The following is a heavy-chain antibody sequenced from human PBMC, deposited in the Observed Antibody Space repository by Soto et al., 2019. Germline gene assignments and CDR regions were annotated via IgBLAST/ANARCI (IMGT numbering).Heavy chain of an antibody. CDR2: IGALLYNDAT. D-gene: IGHD3-10*01. V-gene: IGHV1-18*01. CDR3: ARGTMGAGGWYFDL. CDR1: GYTLDNHA. Sequence: QIQVVQSEVEVKRPGASVRISCKASGYTLDNHAITWVRQAPGQGLEWMGWIGALLYNDATNYARKFQGRLTMARETSPTTVYMDLGSLRSDDTAVYYCARGTMGAGGWYFDLWGRGTLVVVSS. J-gene: IGHJ2*01.